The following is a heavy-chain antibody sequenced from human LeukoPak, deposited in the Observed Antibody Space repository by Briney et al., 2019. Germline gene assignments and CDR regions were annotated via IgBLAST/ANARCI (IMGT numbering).Heavy chain of an antibody. CDR1: GGSINFYY. CDR3: ARVESGYSYGPIDY. Sequence: PSETLSLTCTVSGGSINFYYWSWFRQPPGKGLEWIGYIYYSGSTNYNPSLKSRVTISVATSKNQFSLKVRSVTAEDRAVYYCARVESGYSYGPIDYWGQGTMVTVSS. V-gene: IGHV4-59*01. J-gene: IGHJ4*02. CDR2: IYYSGST. D-gene: IGHD5-18*01.